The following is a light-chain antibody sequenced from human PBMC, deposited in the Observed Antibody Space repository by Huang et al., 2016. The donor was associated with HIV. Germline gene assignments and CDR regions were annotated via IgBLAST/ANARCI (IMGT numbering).Light chain of an antibody. CDR3: QQRSNWPRT. V-gene: IGKV3-11*01. Sequence: EIVLTQSPATLSLSPGDRATLSCRARQSVSSYLAWYQQKPGQAPRLLSYDASSRATGIPARFSGSGSGTDFTLTISSLEPEDFAVYYCQQRSNWPRTFGQGTKVEIK. CDR2: DAS. CDR1: QSVSSY. J-gene: IGKJ1*01.